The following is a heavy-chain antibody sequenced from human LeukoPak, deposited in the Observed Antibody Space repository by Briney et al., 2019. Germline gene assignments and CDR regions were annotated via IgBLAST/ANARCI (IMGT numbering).Heavy chain of an antibody. D-gene: IGHD4-17*01. Sequence: ASVKVSCKASGYTFIGNGITWVRQAPGQGLGWMGWISAYTGNTNYAQQLQGRVTMTTDTSTSTAYMELRSLRSDDTAVYYCARGYGDYVHFQHWGQGTLVTVSS. CDR3: ARGYGDYVHFQH. J-gene: IGHJ1*01. CDR2: ISAYTGNT. CDR1: GYTFIGNG. V-gene: IGHV1-18*01.